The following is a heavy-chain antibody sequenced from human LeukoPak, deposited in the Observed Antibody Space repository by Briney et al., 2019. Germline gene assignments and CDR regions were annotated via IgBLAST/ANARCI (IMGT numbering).Heavy chain of an antibody. CDR3: GCSGKYYFGMDV. CDR2: IYSGGSAT. CDR1: GYSFTSYW. J-gene: IGHJ6*02. Sequence: GESLKISCKGAGYSFTSYWIGGGRQLAGKRLEMVGIIYSGGSATCDRTPLQSDITTSDTTSITTAYLQWSSRKASDTALYYCGCSGKYYFGMDVWGQGTTVTVSS. V-gene: IGHV5-51*01. D-gene: IGHD2-21*01.